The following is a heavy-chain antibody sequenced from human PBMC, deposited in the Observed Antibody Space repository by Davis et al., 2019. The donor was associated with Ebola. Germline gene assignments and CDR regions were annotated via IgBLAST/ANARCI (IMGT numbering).Heavy chain of an antibody. CDR2: IYYTGST. V-gene: IGHV4-59*01. Sequence: PGGSLRLSCTVSGGSISSYYWSWIRQPPGKGLEWIGYIYYTGSTNYNPSLKSRVTISVDTSKKQFSLKLTSVTAADTAVYYCARGGVLGLGYFYYMDVWGKGTTVTVSS. D-gene: IGHD3-16*01. CDR3: ARGGVLGLGYFYYMDV. CDR1: GGSISSYY. J-gene: IGHJ6*03.